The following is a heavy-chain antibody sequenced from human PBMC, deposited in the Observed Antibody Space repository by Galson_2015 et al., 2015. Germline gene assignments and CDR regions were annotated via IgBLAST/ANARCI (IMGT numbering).Heavy chain of an antibody. CDR2: IGSSGAYT. CDR1: GLSFSNYA. J-gene: IGHJ3*01. Sequence: SLRLSCAASGLSFSNYALTWVRQAPGKGLEWISSIGSSGAYTLYADSVKGRITISRDNPKNTLFLQMNSLRAEDTALYYCARDPNGDYIGAFDFWGQGTMVTVSS. D-gene: IGHD4-17*01. V-gene: IGHV3-23*01. CDR3: ARDPNGDYIGAFDF.